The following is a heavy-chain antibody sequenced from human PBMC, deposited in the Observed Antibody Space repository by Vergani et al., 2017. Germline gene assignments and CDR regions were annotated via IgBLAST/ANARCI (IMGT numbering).Heavy chain of an antibody. CDR1: GYTFTGYY. J-gene: IGHJ3*02. D-gene: IGHD3-3*01. CDR2: INPNSGGT. V-gene: IGHV1-2*02. CDR3: ARGYDFWGGYYADAFDI. Sequence: QVQLVQSGAEVKKPGASLKVSCKASGYTFTGYYMHWVRQAPGQGLEWMGWINPNSGGTNYAQKFQGRVTMTRDTSISTAYMELSRLRSDDTAVYYCARGYDFWGGYYADAFDIWSQGTMVTVSS.